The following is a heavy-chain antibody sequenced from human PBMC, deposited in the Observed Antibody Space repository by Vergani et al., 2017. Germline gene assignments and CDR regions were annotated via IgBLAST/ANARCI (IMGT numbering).Heavy chain of an antibody. CDR1: GFTVSSNY. CDR3: ARXGYYGSGSYYYDYGMDV. CDR2: IYSGGST. J-gene: IGHJ6*02. V-gene: IGHV3-53*04. Sequence: EVQLVESGGGLVQPGGSLRLSCAASGFTVSSNYMSWVRQAPGKGLEWVSVIYSGGSTYYADSVKGRFTISRHNSKNTLYLQMNSLRAEDTAVYYCARXGYYGSGSYYYDYGMDVWGQGTTVTVSS. D-gene: IGHD3-10*01.